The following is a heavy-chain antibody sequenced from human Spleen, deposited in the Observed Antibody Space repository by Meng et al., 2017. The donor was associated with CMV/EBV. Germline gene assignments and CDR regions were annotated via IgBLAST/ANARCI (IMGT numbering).Heavy chain of an antibody. J-gene: IGHJ4*02. V-gene: IGHV3-23*01. CDR1: GFTFSSYA. CDR2: LGGSGRST. D-gene: IGHD2-2*01. Sequence: GESLKISCAASGFTFSSYAMNWVRQAPGNGLKWVSTLGGSGRSTHYADSVMGRFTISRDNSNNTLYLQMNSLRAEDTAVYDCAKEGGYCSGTSCYGVLGYFDYWGQGTLVTVSS. CDR3: AKEGGYCSGTSCYGVLGYFDY.